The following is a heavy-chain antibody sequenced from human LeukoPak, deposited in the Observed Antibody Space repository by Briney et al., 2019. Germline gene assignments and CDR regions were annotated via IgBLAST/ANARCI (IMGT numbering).Heavy chain of an antibody. Sequence: GRSLRLSCAASGFTFSNYAMHWVRQAPGKGLEWVAVISYDGSNKYYADSVKGRFTISRDNSKNTLYLQMNSLRAEDTAVYYCASERFYYGSGSYLGIDYWGKGTLVTVSS. D-gene: IGHD3-10*01. CDR1: GFTFSNYA. CDR3: ASERFYYGSGSYLGIDY. J-gene: IGHJ4*02. CDR2: ISYDGSNK. V-gene: IGHV3-30-3*01.